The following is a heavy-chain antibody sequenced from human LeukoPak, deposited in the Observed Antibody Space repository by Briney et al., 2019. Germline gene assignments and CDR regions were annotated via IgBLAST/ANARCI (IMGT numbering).Heavy chain of an antibody. CDR3: AKTASSSGE. J-gene: IGHJ4*02. CDR2: ISSSADKT. CDR1: GFTFSTTG. D-gene: IGHD6-6*01. V-gene: IGHV3-23*01. Sequence: GGSLRLSCAASGFTFSTTGMSWVRQAPGKGLEWVSGISSSADKTYYTDSVKGRFSVFRDNSRNTLYLQMNNLRVGGTALYYCAKTASSSGEWGQGTLVTVSS.